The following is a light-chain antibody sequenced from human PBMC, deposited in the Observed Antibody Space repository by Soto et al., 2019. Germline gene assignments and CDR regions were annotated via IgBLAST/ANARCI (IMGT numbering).Light chain of an antibody. CDR3: SSYTINRTYV. CDR2: EVS. J-gene: IGLJ1*01. V-gene: IGLV2-14*01. CDR1: SSDVGGYNY. Sequence: QSVLTQPASVSGSPGQSITISCTGTSSDVGGYNYVSWYQQNPGKAPKLMIYEVSNRPSGVSNRFSGSKSGNMASLTISGLQAEDEADCYCSSYTINRTYVFGTGTKVTVL.